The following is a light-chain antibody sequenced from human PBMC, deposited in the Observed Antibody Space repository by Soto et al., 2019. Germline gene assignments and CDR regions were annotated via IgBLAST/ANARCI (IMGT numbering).Light chain of an antibody. CDR3: QQVNSFSLT. Sequence: DIQLTQSPSFLSASVGDKVTITCRASQGISDYLAWYQQKPGKAPKLLIYGASTLQRGVPSRFSGSASGTEFTLTISSLQPEDFATYYCQQVNSFSLTFGGGTKVDIK. J-gene: IGKJ4*01. CDR2: GAS. V-gene: IGKV1-9*01. CDR1: QGISDY.